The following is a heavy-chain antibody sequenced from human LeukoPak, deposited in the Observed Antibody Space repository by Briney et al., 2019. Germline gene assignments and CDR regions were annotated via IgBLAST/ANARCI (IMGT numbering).Heavy chain of an antibody. CDR1: GGSISSGGYY. Sequence: SQTLSLTCTVSGGSISSGGYYWSWIRQPPGKGLEWIGYIYHSGSTYYNPSLKSRVTISVDRSKNQFSLKLSSVTAADTAVYYCRAIVGATVWDYWGQGTLVTVSS. CDR2: IYHSGST. CDR3: RAIVGATVWDY. D-gene: IGHD1-26*01. J-gene: IGHJ4*02. V-gene: IGHV4-30-2*01.